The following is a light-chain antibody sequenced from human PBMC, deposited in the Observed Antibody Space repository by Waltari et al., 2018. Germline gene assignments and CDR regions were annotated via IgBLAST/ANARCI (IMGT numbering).Light chain of an antibody. V-gene: IGKV1-5*03. CDR1: QSISSW. Sequence: DIQMTQSPSTLSASVGDRVTITCRASQSISSWLAWYQQKPGKAPKLLIYKASSLESGVPSRFIGSGSGTEFTLTISSLQPDDFATYYCQQYNSWTFGQGTKVEIK. CDR2: KAS. J-gene: IGKJ1*01. CDR3: QQYNSWT.